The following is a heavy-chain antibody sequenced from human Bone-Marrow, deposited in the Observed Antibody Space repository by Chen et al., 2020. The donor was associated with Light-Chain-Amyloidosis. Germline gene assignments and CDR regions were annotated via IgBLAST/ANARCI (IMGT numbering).Heavy chain of an antibody. Sequence: QLVESGGSLVQPGGSLRLSCAASGFTFTTYGMNWVRQAPGKGLEWVSYISAGGDSMYYADSVKGRLTVSRGDARNSLFLQMNSLRAEDTAVYYCSRDAVAPGDTDYWGQGTLVTVSS. CDR2: ISAGGDSM. D-gene: IGHD1-1*01. CDR3: SRDAVAPGDTDY. CDR1: GFTFTTYG. V-gene: IGHV3-48*03. J-gene: IGHJ4*02.